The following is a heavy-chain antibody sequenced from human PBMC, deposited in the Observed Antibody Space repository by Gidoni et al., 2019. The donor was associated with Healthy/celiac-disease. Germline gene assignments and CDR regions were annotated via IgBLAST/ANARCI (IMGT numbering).Heavy chain of an antibody. J-gene: IGHJ4*02. CDR3: ARISWDIVVVPAAYFDY. V-gene: IGHV3-7*01. Sequence: EVQLVESGGGLVQPGGSLRLSGAASGSPFGSYWMSWVRPAQGKGLEGVANIKQDGSEKYYVDSVKGRFTISIDNAKNSLYLQMNSLRAEDTAVYYCARISWDIVVVPAAYFDYWGQGTLVTVSS. CDR1: GSPFGSYW. CDR2: IKQDGSEK. D-gene: IGHD2-2*01.